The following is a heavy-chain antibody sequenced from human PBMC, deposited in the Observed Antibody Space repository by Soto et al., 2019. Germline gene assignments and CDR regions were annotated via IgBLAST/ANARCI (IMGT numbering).Heavy chain of an antibody. CDR1: GFTFSSYS. J-gene: IGHJ6*02. Sequence: GSLRLSCAASGFTFSSYSMNWVRQAPGKGLEWVSSISSSSSYIYYADSVKGRFTISRDNAKNSLYLQMNSLRAEDTAVYYCARVHAVLSYSYYGMAVWGQGTTVTVSS. CDR3: ARVHAVLSYSYYGMAV. V-gene: IGHV3-21*01. D-gene: IGHD3-9*01. CDR2: ISSSSSYI.